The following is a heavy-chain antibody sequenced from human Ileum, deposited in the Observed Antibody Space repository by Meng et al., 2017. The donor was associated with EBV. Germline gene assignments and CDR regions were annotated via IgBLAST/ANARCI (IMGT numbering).Heavy chain of an antibody. Sequence: QVQLEQGGAGLLKPSETLSLTCDVSGGSFNAYYWTWIRKSPGGGLEWIGEIFHSGHTNYNPSLESRVSMSVATSKKQFSLLLSSVTAADSGLYFCARGREYTGQLDLWGLGTLVTVSS. V-gene: IGHV4-34*02. CDR1: GGSFNAYY. D-gene: IGHD5-18*01. J-gene: IGHJ5*02. CDR2: IFHSGHT. CDR3: ARGREYTGQLDL.